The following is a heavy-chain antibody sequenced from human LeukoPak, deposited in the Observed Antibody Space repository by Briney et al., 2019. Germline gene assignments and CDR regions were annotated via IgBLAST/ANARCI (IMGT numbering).Heavy chain of an antibody. CDR3: ATDRYSGYDYGPDH. CDR2: ITIIGGST. CDR1: GFTFSSYA. J-gene: IGHJ4*02. D-gene: IGHD5-12*01. Sequence: GGSLRFSCAASGFTFSSYAMTWVRQAPGKGLEWVSAITIIGGSTYYTDSVKGRFTISRDNSKNSLYLQMNSLRAEDTAVYYCATDRYSGYDYGPDHWGQGTLVTVSS. V-gene: IGHV3-23*01.